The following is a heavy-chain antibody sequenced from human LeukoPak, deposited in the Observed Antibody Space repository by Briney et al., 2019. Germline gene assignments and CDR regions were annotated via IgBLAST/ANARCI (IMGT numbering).Heavy chain of an antibody. Sequence: PGGSLRLSCAASGFTFSSYGMHWVRQAPGKGLEWVAFIRYDGSNKYYADSVKGRFTISRDNSKNTLYLQMNSLRAEDTAVYYCAKPEYSSGWYFDYWGQGTLVTVSS. CDR2: IRYDGSNK. J-gene: IGHJ4*02. CDR1: GFTFSSYG. CDR3: AKPEYSSGWYFDY. V-gene: IGHV3-30*02. D-gene: IGHD6-19*01.